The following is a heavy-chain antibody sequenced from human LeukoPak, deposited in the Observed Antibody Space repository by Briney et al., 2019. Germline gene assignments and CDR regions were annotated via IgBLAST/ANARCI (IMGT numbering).Heavy chain of an antibody. V-gene: IGHV4-61*01. CDR3: ARGSYDYVWGSMYYFDY. CDR2: IYYSGST. CDR1: GVSVNSGSYY. D-gene: IGHD3-16*01. Sequence: SETLSLTCTVSGVSVNSGSYYWSWIRQPPGKGLEWIGYIYYSGSTNYNPSLKSRVTISVDTSKNQFSLKLSSVTAADTAVYYCARGSYDYVWGSMYYFDYWGQGTLVTVSS. J-gene: IGHJ4*02.